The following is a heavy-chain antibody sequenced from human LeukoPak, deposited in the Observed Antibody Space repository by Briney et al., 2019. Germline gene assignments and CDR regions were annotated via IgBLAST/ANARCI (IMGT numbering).Heavy chain of an antibody. J-gene: IGHJ4*02. CDR2: IIPILGIA. Sequence: SVKVSCKASGGTFSSYTISWVRQAPGQGLEWMGRIIPILGIANYAQKFQGRVTITADKSTSTAYMELRSLRSDDTAVYYCARDWIGYYYDSSGYYIGDYWGQGTLVTVSS. CDR1: GGTFSSYT. V-gene: IGHV1-69*04. D-gene: IGHD3-22*01. CDR3: ARDWIGYYYDSSGYYIGDY.